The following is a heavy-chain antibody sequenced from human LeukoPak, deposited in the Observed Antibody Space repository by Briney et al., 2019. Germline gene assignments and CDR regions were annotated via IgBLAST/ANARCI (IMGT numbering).Heavy chain of an antibody. Sequence: SETLTLTCTVSGGSISSYYWSWIRQPPGKGLEWIGYIYYSGSTNYNPSLKSRVTISVVTSKNQFSLQLNSVTPEDTAVYYCARDPGIAVAGPNFDFWGQGTLVTDSS. V-gene: IGHV4-59*12. CDR1: GGSISSYY. D-gene: IGHD6-19*01. CDR3: ARDPGIAVAGPNFDF. CDR2: IYYSGST. J-gene: IGHJ4*02.